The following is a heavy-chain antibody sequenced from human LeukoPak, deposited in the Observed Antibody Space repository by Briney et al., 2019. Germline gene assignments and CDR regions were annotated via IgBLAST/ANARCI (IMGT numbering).Heavy chain of an antibody. J-gene: IGHJ6*02. D-gene: IGHD3-3*01. V-gene: IGHV3-23*01. CDR1: GFTFSNAY. Sequence: GGSLRLSCAASGFTFSNAYMGWVRQAPGKGLEWVSAISGSGGSTYYADSVKGRFTISRDNSKNTLYLQMNSLRAEDTAVYYCANHADFWSVDYYYGMDVWGQGTAVTVSS. CDR2: ISGSGGST. CDR3: ANHADFWSVDYYYGMDV.